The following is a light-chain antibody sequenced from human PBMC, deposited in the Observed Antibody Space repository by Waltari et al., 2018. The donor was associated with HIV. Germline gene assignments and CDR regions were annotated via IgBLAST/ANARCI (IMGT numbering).Light chain of an antibody. V-gene: IGLV3-21*04. CDR2: YDS. J-gene: IGLJ2*01. CDR1: NIGTKS. Sequence: SYVLTQPPSVSVAPGKTARITCGGNNIGTKSLHWYQQKPGQAPVLVIYYDSDRPSGSPGRFSGSNSGNSATLTIIMVEAGDEADYYCQVWDPSGDHLIFGGGTKLTVL. CDR3: QVWDPSGDHLI.